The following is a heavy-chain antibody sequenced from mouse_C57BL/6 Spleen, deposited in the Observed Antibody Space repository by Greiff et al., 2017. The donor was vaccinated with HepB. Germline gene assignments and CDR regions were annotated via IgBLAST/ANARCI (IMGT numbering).Heavy chain of an antibody. V-gene: IGHV14-1*01. CDR3: TTRTHWYFDV. Sequence: EVQLQQSWAELVRPGASVKLSCTASGFNINDYYMHWVKQRPEQGLEWIGRIDPEDGDTEYAPKFQGKATMTADTSSNTAYLQLSSLTSEDTAVYYYTTRTHWYFDVWGTGTTVTVSS. CDR1: GFNINDYY. CDR2: IDPEDGDT. J-gene: IGHJ1*03.